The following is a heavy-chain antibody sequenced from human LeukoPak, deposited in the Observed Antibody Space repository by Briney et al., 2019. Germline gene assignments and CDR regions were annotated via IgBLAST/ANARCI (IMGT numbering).Heavy chain of an antibody. Sequence: QPGRSLRLSCAASGFTFSSYAMHWVRQAPGKGLEWVAVISDDGSNKYYADSVKGRFTISRDNSKNTLYLQMNSLRAEDTAVYYCASDPFHIVVVTASHVFDYWGQGTLVTVSS. D-gene: IGHD2-21*02. CDR2: ISDDGSNK. J-gene: IGHJ4*02. CDR3: ASDPFHIVVVTASHVFDY. CDR1: GFTFSSYA. V-gene: IGHV3-30-3*01.